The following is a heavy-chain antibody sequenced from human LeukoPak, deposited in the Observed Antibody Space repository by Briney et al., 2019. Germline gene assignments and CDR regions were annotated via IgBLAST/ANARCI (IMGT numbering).Heavy chain of an antibody. J-gene: IGHJ4*02. Sequence: GGSLRLSCAASGSPFSDYSMSWIRQAPGKGLEWVSYISSGGSTIYYADSVKGRFTISRDNAKNSLYLQMNSLRAEDTAVYYCARGKDGYKRGYPLGFDYWGQGTLVTVSS. D-gene: IGHD5-24*01. CDR2: ISSGGSTI. CDR1: GSPFSDYS. CDR3: ARGKDGYKRGYPLGFDY. V-gene: IGHV3-11*01.